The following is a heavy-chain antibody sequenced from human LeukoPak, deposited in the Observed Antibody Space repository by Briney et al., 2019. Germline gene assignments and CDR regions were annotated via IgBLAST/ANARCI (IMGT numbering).Heavy chain of an antibody. CDR3: AKDISPYYYDSSGCYFDY. CDR1: GFTFSSYA. D-gene: IGHD3-22*01. Sequence: GGSLRLSCAASGFTFSSYAMSWVRQAPGKGLEWVSAISGSGGSTYYADSVKGRFTISRDNSKNTLYLQMNSLRAEDTAVYYCAKDISPYYYDSSGCYFDYWGQGNLVTVSS. J-gene: IGHJ4*02. CDR2: ISGSGGST. V-gene: IGHV3-23*01.